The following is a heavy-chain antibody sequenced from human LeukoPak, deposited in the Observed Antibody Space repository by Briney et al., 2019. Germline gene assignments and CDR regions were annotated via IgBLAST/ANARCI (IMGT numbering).Heavy chain of an antibody. J-gene: IGHJ2*01. Sequence: ASVKVSRKASGGTFSSYAISWVRQAPGQGLEWMGGIIPIFGTANYAQKFQGRVTITADESTSTAYMELSSLRSEDTAVYYCARAPSGGSSLGRYFDLWGRGTLVTVSS. CDR1: GGTFSSYA. CDR2: IIPIFGTA. D-gene: IGHD2-15*01. V-gene: IGHV1-69*13. CDR3: ARAPSGGSSLGRYFDL.